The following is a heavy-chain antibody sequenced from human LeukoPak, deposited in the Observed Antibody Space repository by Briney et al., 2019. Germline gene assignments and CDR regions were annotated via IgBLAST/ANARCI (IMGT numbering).Heavy chain of an antibody. CDR1: GFTFSSYW. CDR2: IKQDGSDK. V-gene: IGHV3-7*01. CDR3: AREARGNYQADY. J-gene: IGHJ4*02. D-gene: IGHD1-26*01. Sequence: GGSLRLSCAASGFTFSSYWMTWVRQAPGKGLEWLANIKQDGSDKYYVDSVKGRFTISRDNAKNSLYLQMNSLRPEDTAVYYCAREARGNYQADYWGQGTLVTVSS.